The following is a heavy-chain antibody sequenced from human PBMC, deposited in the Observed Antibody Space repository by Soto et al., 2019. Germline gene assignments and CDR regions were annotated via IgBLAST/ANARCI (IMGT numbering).Heavy chain of an antibody. J-gene: IGHJ4*02. CDR2: FDPEDGET. CDR3: ATQISGYSGYDYLAY. D-gene: IGHD5-12*01. V-gene: IGHV1-24*01. Sequence: ALVKVSCKVSGYTLTELSMHWGRQAPGKGLEWMGGFDPEDGETIYAQKFQGRVTMTEDTSTDTAYMELSSLRSEDTAVYYCATQISGYSGYDYLAYWGQGTLVTVSS. CDR1: GYTLTELS.